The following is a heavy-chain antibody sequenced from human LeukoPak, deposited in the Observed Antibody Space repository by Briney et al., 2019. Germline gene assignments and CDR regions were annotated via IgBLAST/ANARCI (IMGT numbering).Heavy chain of an antibody. V-gene: IGHV3-23*01. D-gene: IGHD2-2*01. CDR1: GFMFASYG. Sequence: GGSLRLSCTASGFMFASYGMSWVRQAPGKGLEWVSVISGSGGTTYYADSVKGRFTISRDNAKNSLYLQMNSLRADDTATYYCARGFNYAFDYWGRGTLVTASS. CDR3: ARGFNYAFDY. J-gene: IGHJ4*02. CDR2: ISGSGGTT.